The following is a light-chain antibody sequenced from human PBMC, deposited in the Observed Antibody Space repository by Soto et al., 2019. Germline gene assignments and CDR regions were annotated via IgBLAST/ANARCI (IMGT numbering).Light chain of an antibody. V-gene: IGKV1-27*01. CDR1: QGIAFY. CDR3: QKYDTAPFT. CDR2: AAS. J-gene: IGKJ3*01. Sequence: DVQMTQSPSSLSASVGDTVTITCRASQGIAFYLAWFQQRPGKAPNLLISAASNLQSGVPSRFSGSGSGTDFTLTISSLQPEDVATYYCQKYDTAPFTCGPGTRVEVK.